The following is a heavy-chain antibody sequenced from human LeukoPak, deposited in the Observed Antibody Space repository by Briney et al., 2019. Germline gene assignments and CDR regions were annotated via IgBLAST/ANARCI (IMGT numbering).Heavy chain of an antibody. CDR1: GGSISSSSYY. V-gene: IGHV4-39*01. CDR2: IYYSGST. Sequence: PSETLSLTCSVSGGSISSSSYYWGWIRQPPGKGLEWIGTIYYSGSTYYNPSLKSRVTISVDTSKNQFSLKLSSVTAADTAVYYCARPKPYCSSTSCSDYWGQGTLVTVSS. D-gene: IGHD2-2*01. J-gene: IGHJ4*02. CDR3: ARPKPYCSSTSCSDY.